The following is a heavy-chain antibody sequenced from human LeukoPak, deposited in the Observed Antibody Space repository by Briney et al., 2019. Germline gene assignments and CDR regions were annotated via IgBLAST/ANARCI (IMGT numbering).Heavy chain of an antibody. Sequence: ASVKVSCKASGYTFTSYYMHWVRQAPGQGLEWMGIINPSGGSTSYAQKFQGRVTMTRGTSTSTVYMELSSLRSEDTAVYYCARGYYDSSGYRPRNRPVEFYYMDVWGKGTTVTVSS. CDR3: ARGYYDSSGYRPRNRPVEFYYMDV. V-gene: IGHV1-46*03. D-gene: IGHD3-22*01. CDR1: GYTFTSYY. J-gene: IGHJ6*03. CDR2: INPSGGST.